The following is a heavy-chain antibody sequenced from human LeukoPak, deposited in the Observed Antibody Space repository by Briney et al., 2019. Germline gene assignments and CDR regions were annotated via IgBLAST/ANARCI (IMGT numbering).Heavy chain of an antibody. D-gene: IGHD5-18*01. CDR3: ARGYRGYSYGYWFDP. CDR2: INHGGST. Sequence: SETLSLTCAVYGGSFSGYYWSWIRQPPGKGLEWIGEINHGGSTNYNPSLKSRVTISVDTSKNQFSLKLSSVTAADTAVYYCARGYRGYSYGYWFDPWGQGTLVTVSS. J-gene: IGHJ5*02. CDR1: GGSFSGYY. V-gene: IGHV4-34*01.